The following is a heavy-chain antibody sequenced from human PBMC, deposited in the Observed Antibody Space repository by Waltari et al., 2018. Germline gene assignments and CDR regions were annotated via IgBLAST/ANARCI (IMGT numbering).Heavy chain of an antibody. Sequence: QVQLVQSGAEVKKPGASVKVSCKASGYTFTGYYMHWVRQAPGQGLEWMGWINPNSGGTNYAQKLQGRVTMTRDTSISTAYMELSRLRSDDTAVYYCARGGDSSGWYFDPWGQGTLVTVSS. V-gene: IGHV1-2*02. CDR3: ARGGDSSGWYFDP. J-gene: IGHJ5*02. CDR1: GYTFTGYY. D-gene: IGHD6-19*01. CDR2: INPNSGGT.